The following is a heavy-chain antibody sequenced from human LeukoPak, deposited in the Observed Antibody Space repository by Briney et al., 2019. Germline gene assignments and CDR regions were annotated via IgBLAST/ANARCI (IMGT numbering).Heavy chain of an antibody. D-gene: IGHD3-10*01. CDR2: IYYSGST. J-gene: IGHJ3*02. Sequence: SETLSLTCTVSGGSISSYYWSRIRQPPGKGLEWIGYIYYSGSTDYNPSLKSRVTISVDTSKNQFSLKLSSVTAADTAVYYCARARRGFGAFDIWGQGTMVTVSS. V-gene: IGHV4-59*01. CDR1: GGSISSYY. CDR3: ARARRGFGAFDI.